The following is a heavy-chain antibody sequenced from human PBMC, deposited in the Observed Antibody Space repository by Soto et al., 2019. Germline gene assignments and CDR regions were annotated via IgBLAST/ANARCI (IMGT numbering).Heavy chain of an antibody. V-gene: IGHV3-7*05. Sequence: GGSLRLSCAASGFSFSSSWMSWVRQAPGQGLEWVANIKPDGSERYYADSVKGRFTISRDSAKNSLYLQLNSLRAEDTAVYYCTRGWLWVGRFDYWGQGALVTVSS. J-gene: IGHJ4*02. CDR1: GFSFSSSW. CDR2: IKPDGSER. CDR3: TRGWLWVGRFDY. D-gene: IGHD1-26*01.